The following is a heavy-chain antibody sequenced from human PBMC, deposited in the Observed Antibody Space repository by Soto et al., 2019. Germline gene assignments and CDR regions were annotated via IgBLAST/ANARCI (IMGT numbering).Heavy chain of an antibody. Sequence: SETLCLTCAVSGSSLSSSNLWSWVRQPPGKGLEWIGEIYHSGSTNYNPSLKSRVTISVDKSKNQFSLKLSSVTAADTAVYYCARDSLTAAGTFFDPWGQGTLVTVSS. CDR2: IYHSGST. V-gene: IGHV4-4*02. J-gene: IGHJ5*02. CDR1: GSSLSSSNL. CDR3: ARDSLTAAGTFFDP. D-gene: IGHD6-13*01.